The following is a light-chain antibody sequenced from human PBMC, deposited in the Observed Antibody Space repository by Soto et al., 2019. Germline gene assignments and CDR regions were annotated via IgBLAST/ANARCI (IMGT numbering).Light chain of an antibody. Sequence: DIHMTQSPSSLSASIGDRVTISCRASQSISRFLNWYQQKPGKAPKLLIFTASSLQGGVPSRFSGSGSGTDFTLTISSLQPEDFATYYCQQSFSTPPYTFGQGTTLEIK. CDR1: QSISRF. CDR2: TAS. J-gene: IGKJ2*01. CDR3: QQSFSTPPYT. V-gene: IGKV1-39*01.